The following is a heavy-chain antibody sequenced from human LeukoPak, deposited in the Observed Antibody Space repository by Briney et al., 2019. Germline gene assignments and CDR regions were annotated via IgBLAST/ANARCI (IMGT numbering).Heavy chain of an antibody. D-gene: IGHD4-23*01. CDR2: IYTSGST. CDR3: AGRTVVFDY. V-gene: IGHV4-61*02. J-gene: IGHJ4*02. CDR1: GGSFSSGSYY. Sequence: SQTLSLTCTVSGGSFSSGSYYWSCIRQPAGKGLEWIGRIYTSGSTNYNPSLKSRVTISVDTSKNQFSLKLSSVTAADTAVYYCAGRTVVFDYWGQGTLVTVSS.